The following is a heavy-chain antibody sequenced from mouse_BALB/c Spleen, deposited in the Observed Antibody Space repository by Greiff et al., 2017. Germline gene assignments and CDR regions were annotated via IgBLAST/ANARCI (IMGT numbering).Heavy chain of an antibody. D-gene: IGHD2-12*01. Sequence: QVQLQQSGAELVRPGTSVKVSCKASGFAFTNYLIAWVKQRPGQGLEWIGVINPGGGGTNYNEKFKGQATLPADKSSSTAYMQLSSLTSDDSAVYFCARRRRDYYAMDYWGQGTSVTVSS. CDR2: INPGGGGT. J-gene: IGHJ4*01. V-gene: IGHV1-54*01. CDR1: GFAFTNYL. CDR3: ARRRRDYYAMDY.